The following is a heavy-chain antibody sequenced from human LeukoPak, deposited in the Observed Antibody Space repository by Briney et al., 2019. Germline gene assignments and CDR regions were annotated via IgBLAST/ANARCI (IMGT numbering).Heavy chain of an antibody. V-gene: IGHV3-30*03. Sequence: PGGSLRLSCSASGFTFSSYAMHWVRQAPGKGLEWVAVISYDGSKKYYADSVKGRFTISRDYFKNTLYVQMNSLRVEDTAVYYCARSEWWSSGEVLDPYFVHWGQGTLVTVSS. CDR3: ARSEWWSSGEVLDPYFVH. D-gene: IGHD2-15*01. CDR2: ISYDGSKK. J-gene: IGHJ4*02. CDR1: GFTFSSYA.